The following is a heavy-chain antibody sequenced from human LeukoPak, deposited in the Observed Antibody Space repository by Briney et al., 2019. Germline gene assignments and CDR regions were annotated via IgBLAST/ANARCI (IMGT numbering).Heavy chain of an antibody. CDR2: ISSSSSTI. D-gene: IGHD1-1*01. J-gene: IGHJ4*02. V-gene: IGHV3-48*01. Sequence: GGSLRLSCAASGFTFSSYSMNWVRQAPGKGLEWVSYISSSSSTIYYVDSVKGRFTISRDNAKNSLYLQMNSLRAEDTAVYYCARDWNDRSLDYWGQGTLVTVSS. CDR1: GFTFSSYS. CDR3: ARDWNDRSLDY.